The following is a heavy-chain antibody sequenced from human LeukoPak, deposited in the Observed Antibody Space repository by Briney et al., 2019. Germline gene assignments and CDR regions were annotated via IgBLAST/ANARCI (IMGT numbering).Heavy chain of an antibody. CDR1: GYTFTGYY. J-gene: IGHJ4*02. D-gene: IGHD2-2*01. Sequence: ASVKVSCKASGYTFTGYYTHWVRQAPGQGLEWMGWINPNSGGTNYAQKFQGRVTMTRDTSISTAYMELSRLRSDDTAVYYCASRGPAATKLFDYWGQGTLVTVSS. CDR3: ASRGPAATKLFDY. CDR2: INPNSGGT. V-gene: IGHV1-2*02.